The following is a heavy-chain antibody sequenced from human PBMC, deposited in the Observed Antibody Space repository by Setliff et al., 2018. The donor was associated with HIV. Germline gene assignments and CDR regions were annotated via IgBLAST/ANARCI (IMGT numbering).Heavy chain of an antibody. CDR1: GFTFSNYA. D-gene: IGHD4-4*01. CDR2: IKQDASEK. J-gene: IGHJ4*02. CDR3: ARDSQTTPFDN. V-gene: IGHV3-7*01. Sequence: GGSLRLSCAASGFTFSNYAMSWVRQAPGKGLEWVANIKQDASEKYFLDSVKGRFTISRDNAKNSLYLQMNSLRVEDTAVYYCARDSQTTPFDNWGQGTLVTVSS.